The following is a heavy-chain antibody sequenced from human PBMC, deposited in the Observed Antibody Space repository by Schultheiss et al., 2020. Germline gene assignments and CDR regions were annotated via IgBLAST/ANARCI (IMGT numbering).Heavy chain of an antibody. J-gene: IGHJ4*02. CDR2: IKQDGSEK. CDR3: ARHGDYTTAGAKVKYYFDY. D-gene: IGHD4-17*01. V-gene: IGHV3-7*03. Sequence: GGSLRLSCAASGFTFSSYWMSWVRQAPGKGLEWVANIKQDGSEKYYVDSVKGRFTISRDNAKNSLYLQMNSLRAEDTAVYYCARHGDYTTAGAKVKYYFDYWGQGTLVTVS. CDR1: GFTFSSYW.